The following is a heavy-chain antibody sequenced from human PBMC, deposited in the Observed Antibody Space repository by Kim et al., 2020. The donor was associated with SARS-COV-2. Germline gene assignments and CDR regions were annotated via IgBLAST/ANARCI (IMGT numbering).Heavy chain of an antibody. V-gene: IGHV3-23*01. CDR1: GFTFSNYA. J-gene: IGHJ4*02. Sequence: GGSLRLSCAASGFTFSNYAMSWTRQAPGKGLEWVSTIIASGLGPHYADSVGGRSTTSGDNPKSQLFLKISSLKVRETAVNYFGASDFWGKGALVTASS. CDR3: GASDF. CDR2: IIASGLGP.